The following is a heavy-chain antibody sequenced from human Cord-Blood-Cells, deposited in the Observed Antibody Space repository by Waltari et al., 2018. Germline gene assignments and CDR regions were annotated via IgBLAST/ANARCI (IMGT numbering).Heavy chain of an antibody. D-gene: IGHD1-20*01. J-gene: IGHJ4*02. CDR2: IYYSGST. CDR3: ATRLITGTDY. CDR1: GGSTSSSTYY. V-gene: IGHV4-39*01. Sequence: QLQLQESGPGLVKPSDTLSLTCTVSGGSTSSSTYYWGWIRQPPGKGLEWIGSIYYSGSTYYNPSLKSRVTISVDTSKNQFSMKLSSVTAADTAVYYCATRLITGTDYWGQGTLVTVSS.